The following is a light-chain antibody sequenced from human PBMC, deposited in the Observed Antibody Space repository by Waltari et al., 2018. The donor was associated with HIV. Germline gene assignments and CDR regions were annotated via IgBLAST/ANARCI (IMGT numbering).Light chain of an antibody. J-gene: IGLJ3*02. CDR3: CSYASTSSYVM. V-gene: IGLV2-23*02. CDR2: EVS. Sequence: QSALTQPASVSGSPGQSITISCTGTSSDVGSSNLVSWYQQYPGKAPKLIIYEVSQRPSGVSNRFSGSKSGNTASLTISGLQAEDEADYYCCSYASTSSYVMFGGGTKLTVL. CDR1: SSDVGSSNL.